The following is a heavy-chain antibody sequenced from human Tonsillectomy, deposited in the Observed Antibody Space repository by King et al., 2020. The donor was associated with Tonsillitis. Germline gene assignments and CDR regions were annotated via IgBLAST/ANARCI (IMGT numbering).Heavy chain of an antibody. V-gene: IGHV2-5*01. J-gene: IGHJ4*02. CDR1: GFSLSTSGVG. CDR2: IYWNDDK. D-gene: IGHD3-22*01. CDR3: AQSKEDYYYDSSGYYREVYFDY. Sequence: TLKESGPTLVKPTQTLTLTCTFSGFSLSTSGVGVGWIRQPPGKALEWLALIYWNDDKRYSPSLKSRLTITKDTSKNQVVLTMTNMDPVDTATYYCAQSKEDYYYDSSGYYREVYFDYWGQGTLVTVSS.